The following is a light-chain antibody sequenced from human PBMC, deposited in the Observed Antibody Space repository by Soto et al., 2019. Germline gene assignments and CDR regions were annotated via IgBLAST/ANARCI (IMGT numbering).Light chain of an antibody. CDR3: QYYNNWPPSIT. Sequence: EIVLTQSPGTLSLSPGERATLSCKASQSFSSSYLAWYQQSPGQAPRLLIYAASTRATGIPPRFSGSGSGTEFTLTISSLQSEDFAFYYCQYYNNWPPSITFGQGTRLEIK. J-gene: IGKJ5*01. CDR1: QSFSSSY. V-gene: IGKV3D-15*01. CDR2: AAS.